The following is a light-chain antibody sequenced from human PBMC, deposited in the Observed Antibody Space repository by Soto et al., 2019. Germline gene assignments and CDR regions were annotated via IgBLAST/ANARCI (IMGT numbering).Light chain of an antibody. CDR3: DSYAGSYTFYV. CDR1: SSDVGGYNY. V-gene: IGLV2-11*01. J-gene: IGLJ1*01. Sequence: QSALTQPRSVSGSPGQSVTISCTGTSSDVGGYNYVSWYQQYPGKAPKLMIYDVSKRPSGVPDRFSGSKSGNTASLTISGLQAEDEADYYCDSYAGSYTFYVFGTGTKVTVL. CDR2: DVS.